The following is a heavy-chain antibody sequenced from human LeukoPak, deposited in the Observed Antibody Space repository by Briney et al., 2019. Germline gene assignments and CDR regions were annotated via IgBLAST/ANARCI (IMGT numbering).Heavy chain of an antibody. CDR3: ARQGVGVDY. D-gene: IGHD3-16*01. J-gene: IGHJ4*02. V-gene: IGHV3-21*06. CDR2: IRSSDSYS. CDR1: GFTFSYHT. Sequence: SGGSLRLSCAASGFTFSYHTMNWVRLAPGKGLEWVSSIRSSDSYSNYADSVKGRFTISRDNANNSLYLQMSSLRAEDSAVYYCARQGVGVDYWGQGTLVTVSS.